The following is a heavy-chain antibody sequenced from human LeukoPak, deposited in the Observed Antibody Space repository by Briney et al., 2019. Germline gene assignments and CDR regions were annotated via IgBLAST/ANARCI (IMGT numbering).Heavy chain of an antibody. CDR1: GFTFSTYW. Sequence: GGSLRLSCAASGFTFSTYWMSWVRQAPGKGLEWVANIKQDGSEKYYVDSVKGRFTISRDNAKNSLYLQMNGLRAEDTAVYYCARDKRAAAYSGSLFDYWGQGTLVTVSS. D-gene: IGHD5-12*01. CDR2: IKQDGSEK. V-gene: IGHV3-7*01. J-gene: IGHJ4*02. CDR3: ARDKRAAAYSGSLFDY.